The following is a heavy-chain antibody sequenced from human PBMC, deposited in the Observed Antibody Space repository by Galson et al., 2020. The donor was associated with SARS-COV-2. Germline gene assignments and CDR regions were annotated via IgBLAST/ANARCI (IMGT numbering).Heavy chain of an antibody. CDR1: GGSIKIYY. CDR2: LYYGGKT. J-gene: IGHJ4*02. D-gene: IGHD3-10*01. CDR3: ARLPVVRGVDY. Sequence: ASETLSLTCTVSGGSIKIYYGSWTRQPPGKGLEWIGYLYYGGKTNYNPSLKNRVTISVDTSKSQFSLTLSSVTAADTAMYYCARLPVVRGVDYWGQGIPVTVSS. V-gene: IGHV4-59*01.